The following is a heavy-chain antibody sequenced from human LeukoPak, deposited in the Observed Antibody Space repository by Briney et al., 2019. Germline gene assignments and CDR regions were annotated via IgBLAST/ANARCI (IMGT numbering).Heavy chain of an antibody. D-gene: IGHD3-22*01. Sequence: ASVKVSCKASGYTFTGYYMHWVRQAPGQGLEWMGWINPNSGGTNYAQKFQGRVTMTRDTSISTAYMELSRLRSDDTAVYYCARGATLTYYYDSSGFYSFDYWGQGTQVTVSS. CDR1: GYTFTGYY. CDR2: INPNSGGT. V-gene: IGHV1-2*02. J-gene: IGHJ4*02. CDR3: ARGATLTYYYDSSGFYSFDY.